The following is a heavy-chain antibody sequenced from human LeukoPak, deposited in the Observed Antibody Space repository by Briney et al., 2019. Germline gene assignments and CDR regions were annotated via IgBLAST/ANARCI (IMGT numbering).Heavy chain of an antibody. CDR1: GGSISDYY. CDR2: IYYSGST. D-gene: IGHD2-21*02. CDR3: VRGDCSDSKCFDP. Sequence: SETLSLTCTVSGGSISDYYWSWIRQSPGKGLEWIGYIYYSGSTSYNPSLKSRVTMSVDTSKNQFSLKMRSVTAADTAVYYCVRGDCSDSKCFDPWGQGTLVTVSS. V-gene: IGHV4-59*08. J-gene: IGHJ5*02.